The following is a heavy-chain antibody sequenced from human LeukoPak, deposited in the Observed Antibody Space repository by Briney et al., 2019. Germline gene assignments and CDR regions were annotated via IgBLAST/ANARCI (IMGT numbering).Heavy chain of an antibody. V-gene: IGHV1-18*01. CDR3: ARGPIRPYYFDY. CDR2: ISANNANT. CDR1: GYTFSSYG. J-gene: IGHJ4*02. Sequence: GASVKVSCKASGYTFSSYGITWVRQAPGQGLEWMGWISANNANTNYAQKFQGRVTMTTDTSTSTAYMELRTLRSDDTAVYYCARGPIRPYYFDYWGQGTLVTVSS.